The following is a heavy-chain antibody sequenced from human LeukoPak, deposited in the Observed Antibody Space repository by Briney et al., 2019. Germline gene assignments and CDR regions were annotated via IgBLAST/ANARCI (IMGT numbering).Heavy chain of an antibody. V-gene: IGHV3-30*02. CDR3: VRDFHWTFDY. CDR1: GFTFSTHG. CDR2: IRNDGNDK. D-gene: IGHD3/OR15-3a*01. Sequence: GGSLRLSCAASGFTFSTHGMHWVRQAPGKGLEWVAFIRNDGNDKYYTDSVKGRFTISRDSSKNTLNLHMNSLRAEDTAVYYCVRDFHWTFDYWGQGTLVTVSS. J-gene: IGHJ4*02.